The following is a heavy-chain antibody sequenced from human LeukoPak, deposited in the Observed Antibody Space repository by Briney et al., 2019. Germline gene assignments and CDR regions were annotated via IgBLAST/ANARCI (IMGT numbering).Heavy chain of an antibody. D-gene: IGHD2-15*01. J-gene: IGHJ4*02. CDR1: GFTFSGYS. CDR2: ISSSSSYI. CDR3: AKGHCSGGSCYEESPSAIIPFDY. Sequence: GGSLRLSCAASGFTFSGYSMNWVRQAPGKGLEWVSSISSSSSYIYYADSVKGRFTISRDNSKNTLYLQMNSLRAEDTAVYYCAKGHCSGGSCYEESPSAIIPFDYWGQGTLVTVSS. V-gene: IGHV3-21*04.